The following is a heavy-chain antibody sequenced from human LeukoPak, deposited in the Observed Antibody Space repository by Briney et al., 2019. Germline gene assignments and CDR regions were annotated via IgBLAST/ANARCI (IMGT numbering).Heavy chain of an antibody. Sequence: SETLSLTCAVYGGSFSGYFWSWIRQPPGKGLEWIGEINHSGSTNYKPSLKSRVTILLDKSKDQFSLKLSSVTAADTAVYYCARVFFDGSGDTLTHGFDIWGQGTMVTVSS. D-gene: IGHD2-21*02. CDR3: ARVFFDGSGDTLTHGFDI. J-gene: IGHJ3*02. CDR2: INHSGST. V-gene: IGHV4-34*01. CDR1: GGSFSGYF.